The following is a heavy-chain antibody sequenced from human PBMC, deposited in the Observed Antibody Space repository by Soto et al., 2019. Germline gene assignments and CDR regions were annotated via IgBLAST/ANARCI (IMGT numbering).Heavy chain of an antibody. CDR2: IYYSGST. D-gene: IGHD3-22*01. Sequence: PSETLSLTCTVSGGSISSSSYYWGWIRQPPGKGLEWIGSIYYSGSTYYNPSLKSRVTISVDTSKNQFSLKLSSVTAADKDVYYCARELLFYDSDGFSWDDAFDIWGQGTMVT. V-gene: IGHV4-39*07. CDR3: ARELLFYDSDGFSWDDAFDI. CDR1: GGSISSSSYY. J-gene: IGHJ3*02.